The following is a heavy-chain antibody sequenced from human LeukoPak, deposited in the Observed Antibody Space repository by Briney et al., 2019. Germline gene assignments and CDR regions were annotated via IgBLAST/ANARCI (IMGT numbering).Heavy chain of an antibody. Sequence: SEILSLTCAVYGGSFSGYYWSWIRQPPGKGLEWIGEINHSGSTNYNPSLKSRVTISVDTSKNQFSLQLNSVTPEDTAVYYCARGSAFDVWGQGTMVTVSS. CDR1: GGSFSGYY. J-gene: IGHJ3*01. CDR2: INHSGST. CDR3: ARGSAFDV. V-gene: IGHV4-34*01.